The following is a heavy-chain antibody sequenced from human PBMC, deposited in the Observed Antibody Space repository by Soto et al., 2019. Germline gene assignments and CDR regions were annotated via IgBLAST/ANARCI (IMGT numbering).Heavy chain of an antibody. J-gene: IGHJ3*02. V-gene: IGHV3-9*01. CDR2: ISWNSGSI. Sequence: EVQLVESGGGLVQPGRSLRLSCAASGFTFDDYAMHWVRQAPGKGLEWVSGISWNSGSIGYADSVKGRFTISRDNAKXSXXXXXXXXXXXXXXXXXXXXXXXXXXXGDAFDIWGQGTMVTVSS. CDR1: GFTFDDYA. CDR3: XXXXXXXXXGDAFDI.